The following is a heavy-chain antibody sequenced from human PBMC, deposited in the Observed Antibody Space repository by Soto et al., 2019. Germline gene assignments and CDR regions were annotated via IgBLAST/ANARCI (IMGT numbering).Heavy chain of an antibody. CDR3: ARLIVVVPAASPRGAFDI. V-gene: IGHV1-2*02. D-gene: IGHD2-2*01. CDR1: GYTFTGYY. Sequence: GAPVKVSCKASGYTFTGYYMHWVLQAPGQGLEWMGWINPNSGGTNYAQKFQGRVTMTRDTSISTAYMELSRLRSDDTAVYYCARLIVVVPAASPRGAFDIWGQGTMVTVSS. CDR2: INPNSGGT. J-gene: IGHJ3*02.